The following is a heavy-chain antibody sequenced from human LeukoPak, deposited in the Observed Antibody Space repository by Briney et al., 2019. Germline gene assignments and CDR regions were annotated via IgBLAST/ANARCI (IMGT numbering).Heavy chain of an antibody. CDR2: ISGSGGST. Sequence: GGSLRLSCAASGFTFTNNAMTWVRQAPGKGLEWVASISGSGGSTDYTDSVRGRFTISRDNSKNTLYLQMNSLRVEDTAVYYCGKKYYSDMSRFYRDVADSWSQGTLVTVSS. V-gene: IGHV3-23*01. CDR3: GKKYYSDMSRFYRDVADS. J-gene: IGHJ4*02. D-gene: IGHD3-22*01. CDR1: GFTFTNNA.